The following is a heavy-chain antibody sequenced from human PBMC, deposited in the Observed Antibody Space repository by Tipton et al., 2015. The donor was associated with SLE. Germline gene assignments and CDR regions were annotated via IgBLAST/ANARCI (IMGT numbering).Heavy chain of an antibody. Sequence: SLRLSCTASGFTGDYYMNWVRQAPGKGLEWVSYISNSGSTINYADSVKGRFTISRDKAKNSLYLQMNSLRVEDTAVYYCAREGRTRADAFDIWGQGTLVTVSS. CDR3: AREGRTRADAFDI. CDR2: ISNSGSTI. V-gene: IGHV3-11*04. CDR1: GFTGDYY. J-gene: IGHJ3*02. D-gene: IGHD1-14*01.